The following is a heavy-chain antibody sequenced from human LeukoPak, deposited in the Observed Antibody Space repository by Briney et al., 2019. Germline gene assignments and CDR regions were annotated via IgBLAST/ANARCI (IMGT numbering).Heavy chain of an antibody. D-gene: IGHD6-6*01. CDR1: GGTFNSYA. V-gene: IGHV1-69*10. Sequence: SVKVSCKASGGTFNSYAITWVRQAPGQGLEWMGGIIPIFGIADYAQKFQARVTITADKSTSTVYMELSSLRSEDTAVYYCARGRLKAAPDERYYFDYWGQGTLVTVSS. CDR3: ARGRLKAAPDERYYFDY. CDR2: IIPIFGIA. J-gene: IGHJ4*02.